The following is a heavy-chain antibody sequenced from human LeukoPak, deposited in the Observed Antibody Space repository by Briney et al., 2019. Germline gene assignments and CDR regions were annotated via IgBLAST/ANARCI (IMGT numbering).Heavy chain of an antibody. D-gene: IGHD3-9*01. J-gene: IGHJ4*02. V-gene: IGHV4-59*08. Sequence: PSETLSLTCTVSGASISAYSWSWIRQPPGKGLEWIGCIHYCRNTHCNPSLESRATLSVDTSKNQFSLKLSSVTAADTAVYYCARHGRESRYFDWLLYYIDHWGQGALATVSS. CDR2: IHYCRNT. CDR3: ARHGRESRYFDWLLYYIDH. CDR1: GASISAYS.